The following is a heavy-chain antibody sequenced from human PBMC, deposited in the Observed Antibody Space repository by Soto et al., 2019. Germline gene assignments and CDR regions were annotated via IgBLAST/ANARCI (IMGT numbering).Heavy chain of an antibody. CDR3: ARDIVATIPPPDYYYYYGMDV. D-gene: IGHD5-12*01. V-gene: IGHV1-69*08. Sequence: QVQLVQSGAEVKKPGSSVKVSCKASGGTFSSYTISWVRQAPGQGLEWMGRIIPILGIANYAQKFQGRVMITADKSTSKAYMELSSLRSEDTAVYYCARDIVATIPPPDYYYYYGMDVWGQGTTVTVSS. CDR1: GGTFSSYT. J-gene: IGHJ6*02. CDR2: IIPILGIA.